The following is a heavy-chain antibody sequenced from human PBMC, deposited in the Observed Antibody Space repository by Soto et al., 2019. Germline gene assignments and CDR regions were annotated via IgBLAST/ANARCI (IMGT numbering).Heavy chain of an antibody. D-gene: IGHD2-15*01. CDR2: ISAYNGNT. CDR1: GYTFTSYG. Sequence: ASVKVSCKASGYTFTSYGISWVRQAPGQGLEWMGWISAYNGNTNYAQKLQGRVTMTTDTSTSTAYMELRSLRSDDTAVYYCARDLEYGGNVYYYYGMDVWGQGTTVTVSS. CDR3: ARDLEYGGNVYYYYGMDV. J-gene: IGHJ6*02. V-gene: IGHV1-18*01.